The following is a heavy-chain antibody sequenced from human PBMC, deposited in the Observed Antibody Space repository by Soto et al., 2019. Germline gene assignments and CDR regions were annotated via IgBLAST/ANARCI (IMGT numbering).Heavy chain of an antibody. J-gene: IGHJ6*02. CDR1: GFTFDDYA. D-gene: IGHD2-2*01. CDR2: ISWNSGSI. V-gene: IGHV3-9*01. CDR3: AKDRGCSSTSCYYHYYYCYGMDV. Sequence: EVQLVESGGGLVQPGRSLRLSCAASGFTFDDYAMHWVRQAPGKGLEWVSGISWNSGSIGYADSVKGRFTISRDNAKNSLYLQMNSLRAEDTALYYCAKDRGCSSTSCYYHYYYCYGMDVWGQGTTVTVSS.